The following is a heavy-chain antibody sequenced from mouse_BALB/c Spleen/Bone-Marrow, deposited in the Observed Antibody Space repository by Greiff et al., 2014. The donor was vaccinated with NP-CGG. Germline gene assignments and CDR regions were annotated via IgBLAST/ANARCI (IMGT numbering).Heavy chain of an antibody. CDR1: GYAFSSSW. D-gene: IGHD1-1*01. Sequence: LQESGPELVKPGASVKISCTGSGYAFSSSWMNWVKQRPGQGLEWIGRIYPGDGDTNSNGRFKGKATLTADRSSNTAYMQLSSLTPVDSAVYFCARSAYYGSSYGAMDYWGQGTSVTVSS. V-gene: IGHV1-82*01. J-gene: IGHJ4*01. CDR2: IYPGDGDT. CDR3: ARSAYYGSSYGAMDY.